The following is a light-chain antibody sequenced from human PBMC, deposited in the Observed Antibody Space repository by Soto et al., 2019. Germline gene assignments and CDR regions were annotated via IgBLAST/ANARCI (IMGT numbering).Light chain of an antibody. J-gene: IGKJ1*01. V-gene: IGKV3-15*01. CDR1: QSVSSN. CDR2: GAS. CDR3: QQYNNFWT. Sequence: EIVMTQSPVILSVSPGETATLSCRASQSVSSNLAWYQQKPGQAPRLLIYGASTRATDIPARFSGSGSGTKFTLTISSLQSEDFAVYYRQQYNNFWTFGQGTKVEIK.